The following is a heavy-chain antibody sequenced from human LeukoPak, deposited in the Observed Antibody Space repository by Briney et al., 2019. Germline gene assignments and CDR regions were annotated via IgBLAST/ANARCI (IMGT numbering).Heavy chain of an antibody. D-gene: IGHD6-13*01. CDR3: ARQQQLDRVYFDY. V-gene: IGHV3-30-3*01. J-gene: IGHJ4*02. Sequence: GRSLRLSCAASGFTFSSYAMHWVRQAPGKGLEWVAVISYDGSNKYYADSVKGRFTISRDNSKNTLYLQMNSLRAEDTAVYYCARQQQLDRVYFDYWGQGTLVTVSS. CDR2: ISYDGSNK. CDR1: GFTFSSYA.